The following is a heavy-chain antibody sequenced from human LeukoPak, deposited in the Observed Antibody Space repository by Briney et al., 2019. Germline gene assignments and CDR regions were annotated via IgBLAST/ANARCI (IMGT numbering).Heavy chain of an antibody. CDR2: IYSGGST. CDR1: GFTVSSNY. J-gene: IGHJ4*02. Sequence: GGSLRLSCAASGFTVSSNYMSWVRQAPGKGLEWVSVIYSGGSTYYADSVKGRFTISRDNSKNTLYLQMNSLRAEDTAVYYCARMYSSSWYYYFDYWGQGTLVTVSS. CDR3: ARMYSSSWYYYFDY. D-gene: IGHD6-13*01. V-gene: IGHV3-53*01.